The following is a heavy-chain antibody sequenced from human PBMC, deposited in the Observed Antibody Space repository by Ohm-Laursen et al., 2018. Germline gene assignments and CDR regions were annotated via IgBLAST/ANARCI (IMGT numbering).Heavy chain of an antibody. V-gene: IGHV4-59*08. Sequence: SETLSLTCTVSGDSINSSYWSWIRQPPGKGLEWIGYIYYSGSTYYNPSLKSRVTISVDTSKNQFSLKLSSVTAADTAVYYCARQISIAARTYYYYGMDVWGQGTTVTVSS. J-gene: IGHJ6*02. CDR3: ARQISIAARTYYYYGMDV. CDR1: GDSINSSY. CDR2: IYYSGST. D-gene: IGHD6-6*01.